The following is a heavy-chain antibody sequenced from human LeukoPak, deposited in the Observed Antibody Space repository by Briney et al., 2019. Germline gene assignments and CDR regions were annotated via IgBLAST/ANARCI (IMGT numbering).Heavy chain of an antibody. Sequence: RASVKVSCTASGYTFSDYYIHWLRQAPGQGLEWMGWINPNSGGTNYAQKFQGRVTMTRDTSISTAYMELSRLRSDDTAVYYCARSHTVTPPTDYWGQGTLVTVSS. CDR1: GYTFSDYY. CDR3: ARSHTVTPPTDY. D-gene: IGHD4-17*01. V-gene: IGHV1-2*02. J-gene: IGHJ4*02. CDR2: INPNSGGT.